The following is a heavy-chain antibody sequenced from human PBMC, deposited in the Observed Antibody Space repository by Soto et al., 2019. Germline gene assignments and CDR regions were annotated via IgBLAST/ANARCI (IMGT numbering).Heavy chain of an antibody. J-gene: IGHJ3*02. D-gene: IGHD3-10*01. Sequence: SETLSLTCAVYGGSFSGYYWSWIRQPPGKGLEWIGEINHSGSTNYNPSLKSRVTISVDTSKNQFSLKLSSVTAADTAVYYCARVRYGSGSYYNVRHAFDIWGQGTMVTVSS. CDR1: GGSFSGYY. CDR3: ARVRYGSGSYYNVRHAFDI. V-gene: IGHV4-34*01. CDR2: INHSGST.